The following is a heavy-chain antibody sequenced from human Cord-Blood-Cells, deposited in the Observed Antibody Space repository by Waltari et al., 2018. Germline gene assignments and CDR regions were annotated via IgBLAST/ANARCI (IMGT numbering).Heavy chain of an antibody. J-gene: IGHJ4*02. CDR1: GGSISSYY. V-gene: IGHV4-59*01. Sequence: QVQLQESGPGLVKPSETLSLTCTVSGGSISSYYWSWIRQPPGKGLEWIGYIYYSGNTNYNPSLKSRVTISGDTSKNQFSLKLSSVTAADTAVYYCARAYADPANLDYWGQGTLVTVSS. D-gene: IGHD4-17*01. CDR3: ARAYADPANLDY. CDR2: IYYSGNT.